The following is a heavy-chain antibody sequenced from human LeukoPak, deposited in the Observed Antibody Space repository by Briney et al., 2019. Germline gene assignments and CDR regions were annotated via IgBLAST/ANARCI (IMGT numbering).Heavy chain of an antibody. CDR1: GGSISSSSYY. CDR3: ARRIAAAGTGFDY. D-gene: IGHD6-13*01. J-gene: IGHJ4*02. Sequence: TSETLSLTCTVSGGSISSSSYYWGWIRQPPGKGLEWIGSIYYSGSTYYNPSLKSRVTVSVDTSKNQFSLKLSSVTAADTAVYYCARRIAAAGTGFDYWGQGTLVAVSS. V-gene: IGHV4-39*01. CDR2: IYYSGST.